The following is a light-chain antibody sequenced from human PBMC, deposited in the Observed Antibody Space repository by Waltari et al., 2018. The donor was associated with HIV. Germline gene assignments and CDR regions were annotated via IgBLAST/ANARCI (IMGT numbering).Light chain of an antibody. Sequence: DIQLTQSPSFLSASVGDRVTITCRASHGISSSLAWYQQKPGKAPNRLIYKASTLQSGVPSRFSGSGSGTEFTLTVSSLQPEDFATYYCLQVNSFPPTFGQGTKVEIK. CDR3: LQVNSFPPT. CDR2: KAS. V-gene: IGKV1-9*01. J-gene: IGKJ1*01. CDR1: HGISSS.